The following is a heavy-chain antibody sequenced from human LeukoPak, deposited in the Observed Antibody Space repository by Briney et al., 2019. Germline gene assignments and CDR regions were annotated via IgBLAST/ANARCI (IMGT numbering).Heavy chain of an antibody. Sequence: GGSLRLSCAASGFTFSSYSMNWVRQAPGKGLEWVSSISCSSSYIYYADSVKGRFTISRDNAKNSLCLQMNSLRAEDTAVYYCAREHSLRQAFDIWGQGTMVTVSS. CDR2: ISCSSSYI. J-gene: IGHJ3*02. D-gene: IGHD5-18*01. V-gene: IGHV3-21*01. CDR1: GFTFSSYS. CDR3: AREHSLRQAFDI.